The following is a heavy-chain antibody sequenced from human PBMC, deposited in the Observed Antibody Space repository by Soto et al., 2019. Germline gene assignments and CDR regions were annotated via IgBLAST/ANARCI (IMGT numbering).Heavy chain of an antibody. Sequence: QVQLVESGGGVVQPGRSLRLSCAASGFTFSSYGMNWVRQAPGKVLEWVAVIWYYGSNKYYADPVKGRFTISRDNSKNTLYLQMNSLRAEDTAVYYCAREGIAAAARCGMDVWGQGTTVTVSS. V-gene: IGHV3-33*01. D-gene: IGHD6-13*01. CDR2: IWYYGSNK. CDR1: GFTFSSYG. CDR3: AREGIAAAARCGMDV. J-gene: IGHJ6*02.